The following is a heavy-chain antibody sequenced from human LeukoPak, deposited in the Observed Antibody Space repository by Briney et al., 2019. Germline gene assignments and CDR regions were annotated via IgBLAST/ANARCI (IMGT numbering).Heavy chain of an antibody. CDR2: IRGSSGGT. V-gene: IGHV3-23*01. Sequence: PGGSLRLSCAASGFTLTTYAMSWVRQAPGKGLEWLSAIRGSSGGTYSADAVKGRFSISRDNSKNTLFLQMNSLRVEDTAIYYCAKDRGYSGYDSGFDYWGQGTLVTVSS. CDR3: AKDRGYSGYDSGFDY. CDR1: GFTLTTYA. D-gene: IGHD5-12*01. J-gene: IGHJ4*02.